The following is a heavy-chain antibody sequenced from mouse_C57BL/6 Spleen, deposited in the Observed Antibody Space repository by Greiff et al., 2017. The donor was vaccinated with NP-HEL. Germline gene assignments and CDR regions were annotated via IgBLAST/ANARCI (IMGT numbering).Heavy chain of an antibody. Sequence: QVQLKESGAELVMPGASVKLSCKASGYTFTSYWMHWVKQRPGQGLEWIGEIDPSDSYTNYNQKFKGKSTLTVDKSSSTAYMQLSSLTSEDSAVYYCARKGGSAMDYWGQGTSVTVSS. CDR1: GYTFTSYW. CDR3: ARKGGSAMDY. V-gene: IGHV1-69*01. J-gene: IGHJ4*01. CDR2: IDPSDSYT.